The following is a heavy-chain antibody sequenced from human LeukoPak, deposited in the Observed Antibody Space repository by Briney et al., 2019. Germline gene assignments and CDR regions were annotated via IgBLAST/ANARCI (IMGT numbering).Heavy chain of an antibody. D-gene: IGHD2-15*01. J-gene: IGHJ4*02. Sequence: GGSLRLSCAASGFTFTTFAMSWVRQAPGKGLEWVSAINDGGGSTYYTDSLKGRFTISRDNFKNTLFLQMNSLRAGDTAVYYCAKEAPAATGYFDYWGQGTLVTVSS. CDR1: GFTFTTFA. CDR2: INDGGGST. CDR3: AKEAPAATGYFDY. V-gene: IGHV3-23*01.